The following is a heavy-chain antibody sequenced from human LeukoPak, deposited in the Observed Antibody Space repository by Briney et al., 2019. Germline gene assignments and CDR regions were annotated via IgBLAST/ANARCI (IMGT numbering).Heavy chain of an antibody. D-gene: IGHD1-26*01. CDR3: ARDYRSTFDY. CDR1: GFTFSDYY. J-gene: IGHJ4*02. Sequence: GGSLRLSCAASGFTFSDYYMSWLRQAPGKGLEWVSYISSSGTTISYTDSVKGRFTISRDNAKNSLYLQMNSLRAEDTAVYYCARDYRSTFDYWGQGTLVTVSS. V-gene: IGHV3-11*01. CDR2: ISSSGTTI.